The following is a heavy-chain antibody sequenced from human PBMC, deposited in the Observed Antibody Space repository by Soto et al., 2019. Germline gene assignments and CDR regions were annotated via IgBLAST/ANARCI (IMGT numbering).Heavy chain of an antibody. J-gene: IGHJ4*02. CDR1: GFTFSSYT. V-gene: IGHV3-23*01. Sequence: PGGSLRLSCAASGFTFSSYTMTWVRQAPGKGLEWVSAINGGGGSTYYADSVKGRFTISRDNAKNSLYLQMNSLRAEDTAVYYCARSSGSFDYWGQGTLVTVSS. CDR2: INGGGGST. CDR3: ARSSGSFDY.